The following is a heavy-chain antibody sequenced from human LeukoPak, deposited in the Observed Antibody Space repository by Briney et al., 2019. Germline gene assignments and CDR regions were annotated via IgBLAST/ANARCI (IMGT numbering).Heavy chain of an antibody. D-gene: IGHD6-13*01. J-gene: IGHJ4*02. Sequence: PGGSLRLSCAASGFTFCSYAMHWVCQAPGKGLEWVAVISYDGSNKYYADSVKGRFTISRDNSKNTLYLQMNSLRAEDTAVYYCAKVYGSSSSDYWGQGTLVTVSS. CDR2: ISYDGSNK. V-gene: IGHV3-30-3*01. CDR1: GFTFCSYA. CDR3: AKVYGSSSSDY.